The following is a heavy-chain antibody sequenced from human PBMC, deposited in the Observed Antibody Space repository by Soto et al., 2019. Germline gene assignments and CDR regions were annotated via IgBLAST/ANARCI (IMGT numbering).Heavy chain of an antibody. J-gene: IGHJ5*01. Sequence: SETLSLTCAVYGGSFSGHPWTWIRQSPGKGLEWIGDINHSGRVNYSPSLKSRVTISLDTSKNQFSLTLSAVTAADTAMYYCSTRAYDTNGYYRFDPWGQGTLVTVSS. CDR2: INHSGRV. CDR1: GGSFSGHP. CDR3: STRAYDTNGYYRFDP. V-gene: IGHV4-34*01. D-gene: IGHD3-22*01.